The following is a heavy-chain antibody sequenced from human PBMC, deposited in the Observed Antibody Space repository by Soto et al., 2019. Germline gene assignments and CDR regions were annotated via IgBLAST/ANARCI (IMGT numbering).Heavy chain of an antibody. J-gene: IGHJ5*01. Sequence: SETLSLTCAVYGGSFSGHPWTWIRQSPGKGLEWIGDINHSGRVNYSPSLKSRVTISLDTSKNQFSLTLSAVTAADTAMYYCSTRAYDTNGYYRFDPWGQGTLVTVSS. CDR2: INHSGRV. CDR1: GGSFSGHP. CDR3: STRAYDTNGYYRFDP. V-gene: IGHV4-34*01. D-gene: IGHD3-22*01.